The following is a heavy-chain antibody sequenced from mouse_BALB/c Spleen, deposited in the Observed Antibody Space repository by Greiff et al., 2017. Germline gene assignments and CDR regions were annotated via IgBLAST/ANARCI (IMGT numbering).Heavy chain of an antibody. V-gene: IGHV1-87*01. CDR1: GYTFTSYW. CDR2: IYPGDGDT. J-gene: IGHJ3*01. Sequence: VQLQQSGAELARPGASVKLSCKASGYTFTSYWMQWVKQRPGQGLEWIGAIYPGDGDTRYTQKFKGKATLTADKSSSTAYMQLSSLASEDSAVYYCARFGYWGQGTLVTVSA. CDR3: ARFGY.